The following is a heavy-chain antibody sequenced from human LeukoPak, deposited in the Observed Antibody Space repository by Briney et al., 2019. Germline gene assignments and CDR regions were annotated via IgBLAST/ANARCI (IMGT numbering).Heavy chain of an antibody. V-gene: IGHV1-2*02. D-gene: IGHD1-26*01. Sequence: ASVKVSCKASGYTFTGYYMHWVRQAPGQGLEWMGWINPNSGGTNYAQKFQGRVTMTRDTSISTAYMELSRLRSDDPAVYYCARVRGASGSYSSGWFDPWGQGTLATVSS. CDR3: ARVRGASGSYSSGWFDP. J-gene: IGHJ5*02. CDR2: INPNSGGT. CDR1: GYTFTGYY.